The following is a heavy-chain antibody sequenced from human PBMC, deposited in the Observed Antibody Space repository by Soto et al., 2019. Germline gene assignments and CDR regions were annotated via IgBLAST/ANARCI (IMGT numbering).Heavy chain of an antibody. CDR3: ARDYYDSSGYRHHDAFDI. D-gene: IGHD3-22*01. Sequence: SETLSLTCTVSGGSTSSYYWSWIRQPPGKGLEWIGYIYYSGSTNYNPSLKSRVTISVDTSKNQFSLKLSSVTAADTAVYYCARDYYDSSGYRHHDAFDIWGQGTMVTVSS. V-gene: IGHV4-59*01. CDR2: IYYSGST. CDR1: GGSTSSYY. J-gene: IGHJ3*02.